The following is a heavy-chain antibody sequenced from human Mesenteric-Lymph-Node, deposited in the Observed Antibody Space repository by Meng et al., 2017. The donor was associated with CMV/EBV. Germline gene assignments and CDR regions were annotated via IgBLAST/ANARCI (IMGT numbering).Heavy chain of an antibody. CDR1: GFSLRSSGVG. CDR2: IYWDDDE. J-gene: IGHJ4*02. Sequence: CSFSGFSLRSSGVGVGWIRQPPGKDLEWIALIYWDDDERISTSMKSRLTITKDTSKNQVVLTMTNMDPVDTATYYCAHITTSGSGSYWGQGTLVTVSS. V-gene: IGHV2-5*02. CDR3: AHITTSGSGSY. D-gene: IGHD3-10*01.